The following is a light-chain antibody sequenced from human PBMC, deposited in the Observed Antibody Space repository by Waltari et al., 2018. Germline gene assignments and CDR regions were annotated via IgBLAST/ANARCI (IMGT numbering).Light chain of an antibody. V-gene: IGKV3-11*01. CDR2: DAS. Sequence: TLSCRASQSVSSYLAWYQQKPGQAPRLLIYDASNRATGIPARFSGSGSGTDFTLTISSLEPEDFAVYYCQQRSNWPLALTFGGGTKVEIK. CDR3: QQRSNWPLALT. J-gene: IGKJ4*01. CDR1: QSVSSY.